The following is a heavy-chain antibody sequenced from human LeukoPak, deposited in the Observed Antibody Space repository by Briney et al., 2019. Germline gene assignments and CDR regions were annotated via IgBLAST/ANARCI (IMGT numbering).Heavy chain of an antibody. CDR3: AEIWVSGILTGYYPDY. D-gene: IGHD3-9*01. J-gene: IGHJ4*02. V-gene: IGHV3-23*01. CDR2: ISGSGGST. CDR1: GFTFSSYA. Sequence: GGSLRLSCAASGFTFSSYAMSWVRQAPGKGLEWVSAISGSGGSTYYADSVKGRFTISRDNSKNTLYLQMNSLRAEDTAVYYCAEIWVSGILTGYYPDYWGQGTLVTVSS.